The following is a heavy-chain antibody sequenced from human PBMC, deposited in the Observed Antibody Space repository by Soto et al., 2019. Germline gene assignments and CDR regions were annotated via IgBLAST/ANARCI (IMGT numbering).Heavy chain of an antibody. CDR3: ARDRITIFGVVIKRAGAFDI. CDR1: GGTFSSYA. Sequence: SVKVSCKASGGTFSSYAISWVRQAPGQGLEWMGGIIPIFGTANYAQKLQGRVTITADESTSTAYMELSSLRSEDTAVYYCARDRITIFGVVIKRAGAFDIWGQGTMVTVSS. CDR2: IIPIFGTA. D-gene: IGHD3-3*01. V-gene: IGHV1-69*13. J-gene: IGHJ3*02.